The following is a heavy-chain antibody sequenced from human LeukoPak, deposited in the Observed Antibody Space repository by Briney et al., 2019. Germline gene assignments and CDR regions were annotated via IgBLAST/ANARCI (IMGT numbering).Heavy chain of an antibody. V-gene: IGHV3-7*05. J-gene: IGHJ4*02. CDR3: AREIGSAARGR. CDR1: GFTFDSYW. Sequence: GSLRLSCATSGFTFDSYWMSWVRQAPGKGLEWVANIKEDGSEKYYVDSVKGRFTISRDNAKNSVYLQMNSLRAEDTAVYYCAREIGSAARGRWGQGTLVTVXS. CDR2: IKEDGSEK. D-gene: IGHD6-13*01.